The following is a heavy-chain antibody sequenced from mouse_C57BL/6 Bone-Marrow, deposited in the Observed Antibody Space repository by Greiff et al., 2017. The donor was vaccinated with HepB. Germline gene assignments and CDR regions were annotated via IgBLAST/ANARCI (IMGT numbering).Heavy chain of an antibody. Sequence: EVQLQQSGAELVKPGASVKLSCTASGFNIKDYYMHWVKQRTEQGLEWIGRIDPEDGETKYAPKFQGKATITADTSSNTAYLQLSSLTSEDSAVYFCASGGYGSSYPYYFDYWGQGTTLTVSS. CDR1: GFNIKDYY. CDR3: ASGGYGSSYPYYFDY. D-gene: IGHD1-1*01. V-gene: IGHV14-2*01. CDR2: IDPEDGET. J-gene: IGHJ2*01.